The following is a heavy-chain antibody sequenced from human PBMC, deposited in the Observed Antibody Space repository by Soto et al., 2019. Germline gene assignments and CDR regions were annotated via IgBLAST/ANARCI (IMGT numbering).Heavy chain of an antibody. V-gene: IGHV1-46*03. CDR3: AIVRDYFGSGNHFFDS. CDR1: AYTFTTYY. D-gene: IGHD3-10*01. Sequence: ASVNVSCCASAYTFTTYYIHWLRQAPGQGLKGMGIISTSSGSRTYAQKVQGRSTMTRDTSTSTVYMELSSLRPEYTAVYYWAIVRDYFGSGNHFFDSWGQGTPVTVSS. J-gene: IGHJ4*02. CDR2: ISTSSGSR.